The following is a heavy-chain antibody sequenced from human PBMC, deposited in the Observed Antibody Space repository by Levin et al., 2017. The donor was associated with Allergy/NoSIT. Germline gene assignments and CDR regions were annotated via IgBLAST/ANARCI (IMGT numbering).Heavy chain of an antibody. V-gene: IGHV5-10-1*01. J-gene: IGHJ5*02. CDR3: ARHSGVSSYKGGFDP. CDR1: GYSFTSYW. Sequence: GGSLRLSCKGSGYSFTSYWISWVRQMPGKGLEWMGRIDPSDSYTNYSPSFQGHVTISADKSISTAYLQWSSLKASDTAMYHCARHSGVSSYKGGFDPWGQGTLVTVSS. D-gene: IGHD1-14*01. CDR2: IDPSDSYT.